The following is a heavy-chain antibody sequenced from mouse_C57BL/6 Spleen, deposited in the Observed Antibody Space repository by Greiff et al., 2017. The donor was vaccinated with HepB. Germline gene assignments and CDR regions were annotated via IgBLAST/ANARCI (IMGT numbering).Heavy chain of an antibody. V-gene: IGHV1-64*01. D-gene: IGHD1-1*01. CDR2: IHPNSGST. CDR3: ARSTTVVALYYYAMDY. J-gene: IGHJ4*01. CDR1: GYTFTSYW. Sequence: QVQLQQPGAELVKPGASVKLSCKASGYTFTSYWMHWVKQRPGQGLEWIGMIHPNSGSTNYNEKFKSKATLTVDKSSSTAYMQLSSLTSEDSAVYYWARSTTVVALYYYAMDYWGQGTSVTVSS.